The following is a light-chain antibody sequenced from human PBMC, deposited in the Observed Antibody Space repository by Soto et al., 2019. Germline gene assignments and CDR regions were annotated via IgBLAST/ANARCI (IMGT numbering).Light chain of an antibody. Sequence: DIRMTQSPSSLSASVGDRVTITCQASQDISNYLNWYQQKPGKAPKLLIYDASNLETEVPSRFSGSGSGTDFTFTISSLQPEDIATYYCQQYDNLHLTFGGGTKVEIK. V-gene: IGKV1-33*01. CDR2: DAS. J-gene: IGKJ4*01. CDR1: QDISNY. CDR3: QQYDNLHLT.